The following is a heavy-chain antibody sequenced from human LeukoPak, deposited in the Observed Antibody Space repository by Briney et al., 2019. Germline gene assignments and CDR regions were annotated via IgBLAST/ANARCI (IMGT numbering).Heavy chain of an antibody. CDR2: ISWNSGSI. Sequence: QPGGSLRLSCAASGFTFDDYAMHWVRQAPGKGLEWVSGISWNSGSIGYADSVKGRFTISRDNAKNSLYLQMNSLRAEDTALYYCAKDIDSYSSSSSYFDYWGQGTLVTVSS. J-gene: IGHJ4*02. D-gene: IGHD6-6*01. V-gene: IGHV3-9*01. CDR3: AKDIDSYSSSSSYFDY. CDR1: GFTFDDYA.